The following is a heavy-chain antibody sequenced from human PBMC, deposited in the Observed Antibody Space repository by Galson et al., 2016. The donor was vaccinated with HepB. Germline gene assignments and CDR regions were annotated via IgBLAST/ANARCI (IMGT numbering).Heavy chain of an antibody. Sequence: SVKVSCKASGYTFTNYGMSWVRQAPGKGLEWMGWISTYNGDTNYAQKFQDRVTMTTDTSTTTVYMELRSLRSDDTAVYYCAREGHHSGDYGGPFDFWGQGTLVTVSS. D-gene: IGHD4-17*01. CDR3: AREGHHSGDYGGPFDF. CDR2: ISTYNGDT. V-gene: IGHV1-18*04. J-gene: IGHJ4*02. CDR1: GYTFTNYG.